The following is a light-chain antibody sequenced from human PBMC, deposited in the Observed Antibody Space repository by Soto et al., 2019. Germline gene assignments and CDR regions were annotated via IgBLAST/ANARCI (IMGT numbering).Light chain of an antibody. V-gene: IGLV3-1*01. Sequence: SYELTQPPSVSVSPGQTASITCSGDKLDDKYACWYLQKPGQSPVLVIYEDSKRPSGIPERFSGSNSANTATLTISGTQATDEADYYCQAWDTSTVIFGGGTKVTVL. CDR2: EDS. J-gene: IGLJ2*01. CDR3: QAWDTSTVI. CDR1: KLDDKY.